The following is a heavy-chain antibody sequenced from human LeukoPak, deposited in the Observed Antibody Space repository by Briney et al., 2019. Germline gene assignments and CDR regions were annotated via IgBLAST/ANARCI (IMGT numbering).Heavy chain of an antibody. J-gene: IGHJ5*02. CDR3: ARVGNWWKNWFVP. CDR1: GGSFSGYY. V-gene: IGHV4-34*01. CDR2: INHSGST. D-gene: IGHD2-8*02. Sequence: SETLSLTCAVYGGSFSGYYWSWIRQPPGKGLEWIGEINHSGSTNYNPSLKSRVTISVDTSKNQFSLKLSSVTAADTAVYYCARVGNWWKNWFVPWGQGTLVTVSS.